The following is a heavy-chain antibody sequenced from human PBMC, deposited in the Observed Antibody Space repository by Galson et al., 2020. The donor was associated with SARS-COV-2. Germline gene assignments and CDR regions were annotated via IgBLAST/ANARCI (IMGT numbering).Heavy chain of an antibody. J-gene: IGHJ5*02. D-gene: IGHD3-9*01. CDR3: ARASNDYDILTGYHIRWFDP. V-gene: IGHV4-30-4*01. Sequence: ETSETLSLTCTVSGGSISSGDYYWSWIRQPPGKGLEWIGYIYYSGSTYYNPSLKSRVTISVDTSKNQFSLKLSSVTAADTAVYYCARASNDYDILTGYHIRWFDPWGQGTLSPSPQ. CDR1: GGSISSGDYY. CDR2: IYYSGST.